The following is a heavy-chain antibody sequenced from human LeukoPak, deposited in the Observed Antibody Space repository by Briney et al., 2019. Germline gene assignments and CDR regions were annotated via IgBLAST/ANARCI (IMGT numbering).Heavy chain of an antibody. CDR2: RQPGNVS. D-gene: IGHD3-22*01. CDR1: GFGVSSNH. J-gene: IGHJ4*02. CDR3: ARERDYDTYFDY. V-gene: IGHV3-53*01. Sequence: GGSLRLSCAVSGFGVSSNHVAWVRQAPGKGLEWVSVRQPGNVSYYADSVKGRFTTSADSSKNSLYLQMNNLRSEDTALHYCARERDYDTYFDYWGQGTLVTVSS.